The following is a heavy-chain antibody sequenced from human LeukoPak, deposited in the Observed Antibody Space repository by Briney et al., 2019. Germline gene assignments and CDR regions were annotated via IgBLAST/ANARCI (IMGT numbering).Heavy chain of an antibody. D-gene: IGHD2-2*01. CDR2: IYSGGST. CDR1: GFTVSSNY. V-gene: IGHV3-53*01. Sequence: GGSLRLSCAASGFTVSSNYMSWVRQAPGKGLEWVSVIYSGGSTYYADSVKGRFTISRDNSKNTLYLQMNSLKTEDTAVYYCTTGAPQGYCSSTSCYSDAFDIWGQGTMVTVSS. CDR3: TTGAPQGYCSSTSCYSDAFDI. J-gene: IGHJ3*02.